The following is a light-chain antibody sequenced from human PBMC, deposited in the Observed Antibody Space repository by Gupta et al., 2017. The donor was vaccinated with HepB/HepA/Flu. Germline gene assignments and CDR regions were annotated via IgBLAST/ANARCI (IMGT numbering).Light chain of an antibody. V-gene: IGLV10-54*01. CDR3: SSWDNSLNGWV. CDR1: SDNVGHQG. Sequence: QAGLAPPPSVSTDLRQTATLTCTGTSDNVGHQGVAWLQQHQGHPPKLLSYRNDNRPSGVSERFFASRSGNTASLTISVLQSEDEADYYCSSWDNSLNGWVFGGGTKLTVL. CDR2: RND. J-gene: IGLJ3*02.